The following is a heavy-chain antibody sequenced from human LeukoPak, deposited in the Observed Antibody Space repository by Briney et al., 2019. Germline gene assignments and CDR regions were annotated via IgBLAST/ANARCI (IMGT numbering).Heavy chain of an antibody. Sequence: GGSLRLSCAASGFTVSSNYMNWVRQAPGKGLEWVSVIYTGGSTYYSDSVKGRFTISRDNSKNTLYLQMNRLRVEDTAVYYCAREGIAAAGNFDCWGQGTLVTVSS. CDR3: AREGIAAAGNFDC. CDR2: IYTGGST. V-gene: IGHV3-66*01. CDR1: GFTVSSNY. D-gene: IGHD6-13*01. J-gene: IGHJ4*02.